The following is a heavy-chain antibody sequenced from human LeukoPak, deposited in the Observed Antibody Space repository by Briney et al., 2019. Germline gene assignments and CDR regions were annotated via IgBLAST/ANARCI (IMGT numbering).Heavy chain of an antibody. D-gene: IGHD6-19*01. V-gene: IGHV1-18*01. Sequence: ASVKVSCKASGYTFTNYGISWVRQAPGQGLEWMGWISAYNGNTNYAQKLQGRVTMTTDTSTSTAYMKLRSLRSDDTAVYYCARDENQAVADYWGQGTLVTVSS. CDR1: GYTFTNYG. J-gene: IGHJ4*02. CDR2: ISAYNGNT. CDR3: ARDENQAVADY.